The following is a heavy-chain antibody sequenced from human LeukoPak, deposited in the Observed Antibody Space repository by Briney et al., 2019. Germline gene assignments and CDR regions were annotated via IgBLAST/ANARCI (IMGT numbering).Heavy chain of an antibody. Sequence: SETLSLTCAVYGGSFSGYYWSWIRQPPGKGLEWIGEINHSGSTNYNPSLKSRVTISVDTSKNQFSLKLSSVTAADTAVYYCAIGYCSSTSCYANVQPFDYWGQGTLVTVSS. D-gene: IGHD2-2*01. J-gene: IGHJ4*02. CDR1: GGSFSGYY. CDR2: INHSGST. V-gene: IGHV4-34*01. CDR3: AIGYCSSTSCYANVQPFDY.